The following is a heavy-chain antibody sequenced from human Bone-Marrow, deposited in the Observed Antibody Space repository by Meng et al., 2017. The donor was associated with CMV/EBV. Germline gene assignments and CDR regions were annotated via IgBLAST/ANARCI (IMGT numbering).Heavy chain of an antibody. D-gene: IGHD4-11*01. CDR2: ISSSGSTI. Sequence: GGSLRLSCAASGFTFSSYEMNWVRQAPGKGLEWVSYISSSGSTIYYVDSVKGRFTISRDNAKNSLYLQMNSLRAEDTAVYYCAITNTPPFDYWGQGTLVTVS. CDR3: AITNTPPFDY. J-gene: IGHJ4*02. V-gene: IGHV3-48*03. CDR1: GFTFSSYE.